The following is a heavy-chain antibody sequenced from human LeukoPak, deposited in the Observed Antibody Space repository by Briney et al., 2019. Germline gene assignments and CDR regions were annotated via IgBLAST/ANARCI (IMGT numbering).Heavy chain of an antibody. J-gene: IGHJ5*02. Sequence: SETLSLTCAVSGGSISSGGYSWSWIRQPPGKGLEWIGYIYHSGSTYYNPSLKSRVTISVDRSKNQFSLKLSSVTAADTAVYYCARARGVPAARVGWFDPWGQGTLVAVSS. D-gene: IGHD2-2*01. CDR3: ARARGVPAARVGWFDP. CDR2: IYHSGST. CDR1: GGSISSGGYS. V-gene: IGHV4-30-2*01.